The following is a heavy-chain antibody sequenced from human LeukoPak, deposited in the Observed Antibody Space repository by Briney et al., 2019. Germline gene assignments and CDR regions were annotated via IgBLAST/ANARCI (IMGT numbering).Heavy chain of an antibody. D-gene: IGHD3-16*01. CDR3: ARDWGSSGWYNWFDP. J-gene: IGHJ5*02. V-gene: IGHV3-30*03. Sequence: PGGSLRLSCEVSGFSIGNHGMHWVRQAPDKGLEWVAMISHDGGAKYYGDSVKGRLTISRDNSENTFYLQMNGLRVVDTAVYYCARDWGSSGWYNWFDPWGQGTLVTVSS. CDR1: GFSIGNHG. CDR2: ISHDGGAK.